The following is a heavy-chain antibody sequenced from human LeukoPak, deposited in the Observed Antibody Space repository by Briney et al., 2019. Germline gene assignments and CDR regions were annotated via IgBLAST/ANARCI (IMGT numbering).Heavy chain of an antibody. V-gene: IGHV1-46*01. D-gene: IGHD2-8*01. CDR1: GYTFTSYY. CDR2: INPSGGST. CDR3: ARIVYPYGMDV. Sequence: ASVKVSCKASGYTFTSYYMYWVQQAPGQGLEWMGIINPSGGSTSYAQKFQGRVTMTRDTSTSTVYMELRSLRSEDTAVYYCARIVYPYGMDVWGKGTTVTVSS. J-gene: IGHJ6*04.